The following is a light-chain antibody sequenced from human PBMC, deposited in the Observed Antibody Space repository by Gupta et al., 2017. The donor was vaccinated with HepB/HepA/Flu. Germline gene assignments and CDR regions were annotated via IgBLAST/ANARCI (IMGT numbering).Light chain of an antibody. Sequence: QSVLTQPPSASGTPGQRVTISCSGSRSNIGSNTVNWYQQLPGTAPKVLIYNNDRRPSGVPDRFSGSKSGTSASLAISGLLSEDEADYYCAAWDDSLNGVVFGGGTKLTVL. J-gene: IGLJ2*01. V-gene: IGLV1-44*01. CDR3: AAWDDSLNGVV. CDR2: NND. CDR1: RSNIGSNT.